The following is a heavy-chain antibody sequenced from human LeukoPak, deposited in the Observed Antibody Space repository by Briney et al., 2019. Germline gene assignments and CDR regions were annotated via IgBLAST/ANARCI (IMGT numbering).Heavy chain of an antibody. Sequence: GASVKVSCKASGYTFTSYGISWVRQAPGQGLEWMGWISAYNGNTNYAQKLQGRVTMTTDTSTSTAYMELRSLRSDDTAVYYCAALDYGDYETPIDYWGQGTLVTVSS. CDR3: AALDYGDYETPIDY. D-gene: IGHD4-17*01. V-gene: IGHV1-18*01. CDR1: GYTFTSYG. J-gene: IGHJ4*02. CDR2: ISAYNGNT.